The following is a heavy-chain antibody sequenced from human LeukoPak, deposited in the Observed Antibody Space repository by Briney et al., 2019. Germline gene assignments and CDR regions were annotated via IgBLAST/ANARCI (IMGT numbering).Heavy chain of an antibody. CDR3: ARDRPFDY. V-gene: IGHV1-18*04. J-gene: IGHJ4*02. Sequence: ASVKVSCKASGYTFTSYYMHWVRQAPGQGLEWMGWISTYNGNTKYAENLQDRVTMTTDTSTSTAYMELRSLRSGDTAVYYCARDRPFDYWGQGTLVTVSS. CDR1: GYTFTSYY. CDR2: ISTYNGNT.